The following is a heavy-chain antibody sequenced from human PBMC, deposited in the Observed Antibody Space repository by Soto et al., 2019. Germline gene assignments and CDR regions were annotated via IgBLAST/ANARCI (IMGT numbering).Heavy chain of an antibody. V-gene: IGHV3-48*03. CDR2: IGSGSDTI. J-gene: IGHJ6*02. Sequence: GGSLRLSCAASGFSFSTYEMNWVRQAPGKGLEWVAYIGSGSDTIHYADSVRGRFTVSRDNAKNSLYLQMKNLRAEDTAVYYCARDSYAPHVWGQGTTVTVSS. CDR1: GFSFSTYE. D-gene: IGHD4-17*01. CDR3: ARDSYAPHV.